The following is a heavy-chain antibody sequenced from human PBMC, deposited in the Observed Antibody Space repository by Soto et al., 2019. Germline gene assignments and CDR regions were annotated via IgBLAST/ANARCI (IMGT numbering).Heavy chain of an antibody. Sequence: PGGSLRLSCAASGFTVSSNYMSWVRQAPGKGLEWVSVIYCGGSTYYADSVKGRFTISRDNSKNTLYLQMNSLRAEDTAVYYCASTGYCSGGSCYSGLGAFDIWGQGTMVTVSS. CDR1: GFTVSSNY. J-gene: IGHJ3*02. CDR2: IYCGGST. CDR3: ASTGYCSGGSCYSGLGAFDI. D-gene: IGHD2-15*01. V-gene: IGHV3-66*01.